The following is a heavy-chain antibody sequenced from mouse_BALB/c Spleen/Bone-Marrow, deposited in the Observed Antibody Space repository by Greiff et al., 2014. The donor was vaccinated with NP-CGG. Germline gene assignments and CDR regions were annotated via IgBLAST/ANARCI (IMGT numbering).Heavy chain of an antibody. Sequence: VHVKQSGAELVKPGASVKLSCTASGFNIKDIYMHWVKQRPEQGLEWIGRIDPANGDTKYDPKFQGKATITADTSSNTAYLQLSSLTSEDTAVYYCARDYGLFDYWGQGTTLTVSS. CDR1: GFNIKDIY. CDR3: ARDYGLFDY. CDR2: IDPANGDT. J-gene: IGHJ2*01. D-gene: IGHD1-2*01. V-gene: IGHV14-3*02.